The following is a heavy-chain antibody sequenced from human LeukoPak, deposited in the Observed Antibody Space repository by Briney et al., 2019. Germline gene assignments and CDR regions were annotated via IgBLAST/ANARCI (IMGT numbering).Heavy chain of an antibody. CDR3: ARGPTWLRLRGAAGPDY. Sequence: SETLSLTCAVYGGSFSGYYWSWIRQPPGKGLEWIGEINHSGSTNYNPSLKSRVTISVATSKNQFSLKLSSVTAADTAVYYCARGPTWLRLRGAAGPDYWGQGTLVTVSS. D-gene: IGHD5-12*01. CDR1: GGSFSGYY. V-gene: IGHV4-34*01. J-gene: IGHJ4*02. CDR2: INHSGST.